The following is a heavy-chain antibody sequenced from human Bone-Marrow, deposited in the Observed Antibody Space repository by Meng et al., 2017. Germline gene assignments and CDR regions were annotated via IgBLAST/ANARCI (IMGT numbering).Heavy chain of an antibody. CDR2: IYHSGST. CDR1: GGSISSSSYY. V-gene: IGHV4-39*07. D-gene: IGHD2-15*01. Sequence: GSLRLSCTVSGGSISSSSYYWGWIRQPPGKGLEWFWSIYHSGSTYYNPSLKSRVTISVDTSKNQFSLKLSSVTAADTAVYYCARGVRRYCSGGSCFYNWFDPWGQGTLVTVSS. CDR3: ARGVRRYCSGGSCFYNWFDP. J-gene: IGHJ5*02.